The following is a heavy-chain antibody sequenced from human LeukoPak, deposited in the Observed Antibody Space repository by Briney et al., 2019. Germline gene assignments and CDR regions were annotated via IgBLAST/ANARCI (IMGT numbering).Heavy chain of an antibody. CDR2: IFYSGSS. V-gene: IGHV4-59*01. CDR1: GGSITSYY. CDR3: ARGDYNFAY. D-gene: IGHD4-11*01. J-gene: IGHJ4*02. Sequence: SETLSLTCTVSGGSITSYYWSWIRQPPGKGLEWIGYIFYSGSSNYNPSLKSRVTISLDTSKNLFSLKLTSVTAADTAVYYCARGDYNFAYWGQGTLVTVSS.